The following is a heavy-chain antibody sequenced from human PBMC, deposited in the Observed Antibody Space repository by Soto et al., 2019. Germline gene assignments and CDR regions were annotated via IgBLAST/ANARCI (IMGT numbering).Heavy chain of an antibody. D-gene: IGHD3-10*01. J-gene: IGHJ4*02. Sequence: SGPTLVKPTQTLTLTCTFSGFSLSTSGVGVGWIRQPPGKALEWLALIYWDDDKRYSPSLKSRLTITKDTSKNQVVLTMTNMDPVDTATYYCAHINPTMVRGVIINPYFDYWGQGTLVTVSS. V-gene: IGHV2-5*02. CDR2: IYWDDDK. CDR3: AHINPTMVRGVIINPYFDY. CDR1: GFSLSTSGVG.